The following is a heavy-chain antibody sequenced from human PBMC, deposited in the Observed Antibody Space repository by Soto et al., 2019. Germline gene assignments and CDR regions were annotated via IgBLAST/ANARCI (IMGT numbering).Heavy chain of an antibody. Sequence: QVPLVESGGVVVQPGRSLRLSCAASGFTFSSSGMHWFRQAPGKGLEWVAGIWYDGSNKYYADSVKGRFTISRENSKNTLYLQMNSLRADDTAVYYCASDTRGYFDLWGRGTLVTVSS. CDR3: ASDTRGYFDL. CDR1: GFTFSSSG. J-gene: IGHJ2*01. CDR2: IWYDGSNK. V-gene: IGHV3-33*01.